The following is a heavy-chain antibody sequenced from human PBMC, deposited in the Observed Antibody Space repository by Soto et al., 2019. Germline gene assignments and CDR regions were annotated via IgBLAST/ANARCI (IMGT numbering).Heavy chain of an antibody. CDR3: ARDPAVVTPHYYYYYGMDV. V-gene: IGHV4-59*01. CDR2: IYYSGST. J-gene: IGHJ6*02. Sequence: QVQLQESGPGLVKPSETLSLTCTVSGGSISSYYWSWIRQPPGKGLEWIGYIYYSGSTNYNPSLKSRVTISVDTSKNQFSLKLSSVTAADTAVYYCARDPAVVTPHYYYYYGMDVWGQGTTVTVSS. D-gene: IGHD6-19*01. CDR1: GGSISSYY.